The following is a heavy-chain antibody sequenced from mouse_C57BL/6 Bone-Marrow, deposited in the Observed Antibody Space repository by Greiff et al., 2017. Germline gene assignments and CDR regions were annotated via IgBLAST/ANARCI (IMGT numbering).Heavy chain of an antibody. CDR3: AREGIYYDYDGEFAY. CDR1: GYSITSGYY. D-gene: IGHD2-4*01. V-gene: IGHV3-6*01. CDR2: ISYDGSN. J-gene: IGHJ3*01. Sequence: VQLQQSGPGLVKPSQSLSLTCSVTGYSITSGYYWNWIRQFPGNKLEWMGYISYDGSNNYNPSLKNRISITRDTSKNQFFLKLNSVTTEDTATYYCAREGIYYDYDGEFAYWGQGTLVTVSA.